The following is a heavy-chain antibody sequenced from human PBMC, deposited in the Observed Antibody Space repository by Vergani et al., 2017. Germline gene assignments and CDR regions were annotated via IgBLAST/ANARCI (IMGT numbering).Heavy chain of an antibody. Sequence: QVQLVQSGAEVKKPGSSVKVSCKASGGTFSSYAISWVRQAPGQGLEWMGGIIPIFGTANYAQKFPGRVTITADESTSTAYMELSSLRSEDTAVYYCASGLLPDFDWLLFYWGQGTLVTVSS. CDR1: GGTFSSYA. J-gene: IGHJ4*02. V-gene: IGHV1-69*01. CDR2: IIPIFGTA. CDR3: ASGLLPDFDWLLFY. D-gene: IGHD3-9*01.